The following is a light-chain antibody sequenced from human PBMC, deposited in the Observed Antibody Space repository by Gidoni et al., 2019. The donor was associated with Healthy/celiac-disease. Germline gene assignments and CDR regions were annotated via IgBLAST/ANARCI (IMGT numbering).Light chain of an antibody. CDR1: QSISSW. Sequence: DIQMTQSPSTLSASVGDRVTITCRASQSISSWLAWYQQKPGKAPKLLIYKASSLESGVQSRFSGSGSGTEVTLTISSLQPDDFATYYCQQYNSYSLTFGGXNKVEIK. J-gene: IGKJ4*01. CDR3: QQYNSYSLT. CDR2: KAS. V-gene: IGKV1-5*03.